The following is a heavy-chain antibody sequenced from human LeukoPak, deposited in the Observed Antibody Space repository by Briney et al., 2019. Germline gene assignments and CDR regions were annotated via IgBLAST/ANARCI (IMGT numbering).Heavy chain of an antibody. CDR3: AREDICSSTNCWFDP. Sequence: ASVKVSCKASGYTFTSYGISWVRQAPGQGLEWMGIINPNGGRTDYAQKFQARVTMTRDMSTSTVYMELSSLTSEDTAIYYCAREDICSSTNCWFDPWGQGTLVTVSS. V-gene: IGHV1-46*01. J-gene: IGHJ5*02. CDR2: INPNGGRT. CDR1: GYTFTSYG. D-gene: IGHD2-2*01.